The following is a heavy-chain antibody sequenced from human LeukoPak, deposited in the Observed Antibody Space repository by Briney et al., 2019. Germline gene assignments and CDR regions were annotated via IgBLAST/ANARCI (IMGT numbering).Heavy chain of an antibody. CDR1: AFTFSTYN. V-gene: IGHV3-21*01. D-gene: IGHD3-22*01. J-gene: IGHJ4*02. Sequence: GGSLRLSCAASAFTFSTYNINWVRQAPGKGLDWVSSISPTGGYIYYADSVKGRFTISRDNAKNSLFLQMNSLRVEDTAVYYCARESVDSSGYYLFDYWGQGTLVTVSS. CDR2: ISPTGGYI. CDR3: ARESVDSSGYYLFDY.